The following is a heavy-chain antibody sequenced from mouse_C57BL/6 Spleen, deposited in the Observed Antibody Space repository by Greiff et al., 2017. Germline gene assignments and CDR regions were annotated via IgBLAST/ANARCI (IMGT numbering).Heavy chain of an antibody. CDR2: IHPNSGST. D-gene: IGHD2-1*01. J-gene: IGHJ4*01. CDR1: GYTFTSYW. V-gene: IGHV1-64*01. Sequence: QVQLQQSGAELVKPGASVKLSCKASGYTFTSYWMHWVKQRPGQGLEWIGMIHPNSGSTNYNEKFKSKATLTVDKSSSTAYMQLSSLTAEDSAVYYCARSGGNYPRDYWGQGTSVTVSS. CDR3: ARSGGNYPRDY.